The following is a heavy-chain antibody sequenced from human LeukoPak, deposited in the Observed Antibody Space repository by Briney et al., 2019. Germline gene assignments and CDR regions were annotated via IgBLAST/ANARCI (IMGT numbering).Heavy chain of an antibody. J-gene: IGHJ3*02. D-gene: IGHD1-1*01. CDR1: GFSVGGNY. V-gene: IGHV3-53*01. CDR3: ARDRRRLRGMNGDGDAFDI. Sequence: PGGSLRLSCAASGFSVGGNYISWVCQAPGKGLEWVSMIYSDGSIFHADSVKGRFTMSRDNSRNTLDLQMNSLRVEDTAVYFCARDRRRLRGMNGDGDAFDIWGQGTMVTVSS. CDR2: IYSDGSI.